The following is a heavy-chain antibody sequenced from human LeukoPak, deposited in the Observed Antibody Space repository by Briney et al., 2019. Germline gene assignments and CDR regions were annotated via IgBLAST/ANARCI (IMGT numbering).Heavy chain of an antibody. CDR2: IYYSGST. CDR1: GGTISSYY. V-gene: IGHV4-59*08. Sequence: SETLSLTCTVSGGTISSYYWSWIRQPPGKGLEWIGNIYYSGSTNYNPSLKSRVTISVDTSQSQFSLKLSSVTAADTAVYYCARSSSYYARFDYWGQGGLVTVSS. D-gene: IGHD1-26*01. J-gene: IGHJ4*02. CDR3: ARSSSYYARFDY.